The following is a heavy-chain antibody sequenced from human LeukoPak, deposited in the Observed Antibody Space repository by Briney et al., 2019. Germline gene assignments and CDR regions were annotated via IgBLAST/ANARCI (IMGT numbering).Heavy chain of an antibody. J-gene: IGHJ4*02. D-gene: IGHD2-21*02. CDR2: IHYSGST. CDR1: GGSISTTNYY. CDR3: ARTYPDCDY. V-gene: IGHV4-39*01. Sequence: PSETLSLTCNVSGGSISTTNYYWGWIRQPPGKGLEWLGNIHYSGSTYYNPSLQSRVTLSVDTSKNQFSLKLTSVTATDTAVYYCARTYPDCDYWGQGTLVTVSS.